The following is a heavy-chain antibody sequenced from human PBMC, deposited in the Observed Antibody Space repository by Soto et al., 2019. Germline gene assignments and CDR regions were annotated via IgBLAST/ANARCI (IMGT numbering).Heavy chain of an antibody. CDR1: GFTFSSYA. CDR3: AKDLGAYYGSGSYFDY. J-gene: IGHJ4*02. D-gene: IGHD3-10*01. Sequence: EVQLLESGGGLVQPGGSLRLSCAASGFTFSSYAMSWVRQAPGKGLEWVSGISGSGGRTYYADSVKGRFTISRDNSKNTRYLKMNSLRAEDTAVYYCAKDLGAYYGSGSYFDYCGKGTLVTVSS. V-gene: IGHV3-23*01. CDR2: ISGSGGRT.